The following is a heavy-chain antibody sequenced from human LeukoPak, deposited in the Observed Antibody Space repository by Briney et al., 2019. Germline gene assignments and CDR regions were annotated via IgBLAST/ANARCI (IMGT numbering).Heavy chain of an antibody. V-gene: IGHV3-30*18. J-gene: IGHJ4*02. Sequence: GRSLRLSCAASGFTFSSHGMHWVRQAPGEGLEWVAVIWYGGGNEFYADSVKGRFSISRDDSKDTLYLQMNSLRPEDTAVYYCAKDLGQYEMLFYCDGWGQGTLVTVSS. CDR1: GFTFSSHG. CDR3: AKDLGQYEMLFYCDG. D-gene: IGHD2-2*01. CDR2: IWYGGGNE.